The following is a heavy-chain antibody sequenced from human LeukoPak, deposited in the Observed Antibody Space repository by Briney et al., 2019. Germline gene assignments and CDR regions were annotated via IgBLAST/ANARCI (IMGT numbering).Heavy chain of an antibody. J-gene: IGHJ5*02. CDR2: ISWNSGSI. V-gene: IGHV3-9*01. CDR1: GFTFDDYA. Sequence: GRSLRLSCAASGFTFDDYAMHWVRQAPGKGLEWVSGISWNSGSIGYADSVKGRFTISRDNAKNSLYLQMNSLRAEYTALYDCAACSTTSCYAGFDPWGQGTLVTVSS. CDR3: AACSTTSCYAGFDP. D-gene: IGHD2-2*01.